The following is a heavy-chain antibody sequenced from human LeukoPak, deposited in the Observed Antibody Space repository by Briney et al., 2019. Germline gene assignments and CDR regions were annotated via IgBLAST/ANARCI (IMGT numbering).Heavy chain of an antibody. V-gene: IGHV3-33*01. CDR3: ARHNHGYDWDF. J-gene: IGHJ4*02. CDR2: IWPDGSIK. Sequence: PGRSLRLSCTASGFPFSSYGMHWVRQGPGKGLVWVTVIWPDGSIKYYADSVKGRFTVSRDNSKNTSYLQMNSLRAEDTAVYYCARHNHGYDWDFWGQGTLVTVSS. D-gene: IGHD5-12*01. CDR1: GFPFSSYG.